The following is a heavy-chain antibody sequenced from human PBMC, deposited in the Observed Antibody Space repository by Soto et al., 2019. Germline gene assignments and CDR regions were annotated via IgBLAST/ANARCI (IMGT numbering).Heavy chain of an antibody. CDR3: TTVLTGPYYDFWSGYFPYYYYGMDV. Sequence: GGSLRLSCAASGFIFSNAWINWVRQVPGKGLEWVGRIKSKINGGTTDYAAPVKGRFTVSRDDSKNTLYLQMNSLKTEDTAVYYCTTVLTGPYYDFWSGYFPYYYYGMDVWGQGTTVTVSS. V-gene: IGHV3-15*07. CDR1: GFIFSNAW. J-gene: IGHJ6*02. CDR2: IKSKINGGTT. D-gene: IGHD3-3*01.